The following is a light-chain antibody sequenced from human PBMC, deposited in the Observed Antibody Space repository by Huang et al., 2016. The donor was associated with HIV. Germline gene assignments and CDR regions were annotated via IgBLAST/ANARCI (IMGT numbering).Light chain of an antibody. CDR3: LQDYNYPHS. CDR1: QGMTNY. J-gene: IGKJ5*01. V-gene: IGKV1-6*01. CDR2: SAS. Sequence: AIQMTQSPSSLSASVGDRVTITCRASQGMTNYLNWYQQKPGKAPKLLIYSASSLQIGAPSRFSGSRSGTDFTLTINSLQPEDCATYYCLQDYNYPHSFGQGTRLEIK.